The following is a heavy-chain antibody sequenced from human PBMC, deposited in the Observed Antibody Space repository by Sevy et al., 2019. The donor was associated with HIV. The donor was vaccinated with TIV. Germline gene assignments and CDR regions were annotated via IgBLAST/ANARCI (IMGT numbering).Heavy chain of an antibody. D-gene: IGHD2-15*01. CDR3: ASLSAVGGYCSGDSCYSEVDI. CDR2: INPNSGGT. Sequence: ASVKVSCKASGYTFTGYYMHWVRQAPGQGLEWMGWINPNSGGTNYAQKFQGRVTMTRDTSISTAYMELSRLRSDDTAVYYCASLSAVGGYCSGDSCYSEVDIWGQGTMVTVSS. V-gene: IGHV1-2*02. CDR1: GYTFTGYY. J-gene: IGHJ3*02.